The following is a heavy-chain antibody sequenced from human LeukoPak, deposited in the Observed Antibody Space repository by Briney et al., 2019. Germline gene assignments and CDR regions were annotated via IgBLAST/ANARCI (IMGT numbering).Heavy chain of an antibody. CDR1: GFSFRNAW. D-gene: IGHD2-21*02. CDR3: TTVWNCGGDCSDAFDI. Sequence: GGSLRLSCAASGFSFRNAWMSWVRQAPGKGLEWVGRIKSKTDGGTTDYAAPVKGRFTISRDDSKNTLYLQMNSPKTEDTAVYYCTTVWNCGGDCSDAFDIWGQGTMVTVSS. V-gene: IGHV3-15*01. CDR2: IKSKTDGGTT. J-gene: IGHJ3*02.